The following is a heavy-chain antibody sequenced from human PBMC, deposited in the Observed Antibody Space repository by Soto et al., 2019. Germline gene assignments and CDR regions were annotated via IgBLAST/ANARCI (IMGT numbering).Heavy chain of an antibody. Sequence: GGSLRLSCTCFGFTFGDYAISWSRQAPGKGLEWVGVIRSKAYGETTDYGASVKGRFTILRDDSKSIAYLQLNSLQSEDTGVYYCTRYTYTSRYSYFGMDVWGHGTAVTVS. D-gene: IGHD2-2*01. CDR1: GFTFGDYA. V-gene: IGHV3-49*03. J-gene: IGHJ6*02. CDR2: IRSKAYGETT. CDR3: TRYTYTSRYSYFGMDV.